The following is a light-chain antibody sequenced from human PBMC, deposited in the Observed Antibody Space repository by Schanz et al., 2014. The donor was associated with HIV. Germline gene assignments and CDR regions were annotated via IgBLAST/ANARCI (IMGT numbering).Light chain of an antibody. CDR1: SSNIGAGYD. J-gene: IGLJ2*01. CDR2: RDI. CDR3: QCYDSSLRDVV. V-gene: IGLV1-40*01. Sequence: QSVLTQPPSVSGAPGQRVTISCTGSSSNIGAGYDVHWYQQLPGAAPKLLIYRDINRPSGVPDRFSGSKSGTSGSLAITGLQAEDEAYYYCQCYDSSLRDVVFGGGTKLTVL.